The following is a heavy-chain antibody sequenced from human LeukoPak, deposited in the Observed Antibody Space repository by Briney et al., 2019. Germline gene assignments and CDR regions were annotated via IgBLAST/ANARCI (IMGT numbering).Heavy chain of an antibody. J-gene: IGHJ5*02. Sequence: SETLSLTCTVSGGSVSSGAYYWSWIRQPPGKGLEWIGYIYYSGRTNYNYNPSLKGRVSISVDTSKNQFSLMPSSVTAADTAVYYCARGYSSNWYWFDPWGQGTLVTVSS. CDR2: IYYSGRT. V-gene: IGHV4-61*08. CDR1: GGSVSSGAYY. D-gene: IGHD6-13*01. CDR3: ARGYSSNWYWFDP.